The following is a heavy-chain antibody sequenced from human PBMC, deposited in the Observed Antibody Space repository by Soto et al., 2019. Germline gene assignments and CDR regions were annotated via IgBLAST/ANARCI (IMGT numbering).Heavy chain of an antibody. Sequence: SETLSLTCTVSGGSISSYYWSWIRQPPGRGLEWIGYIYHSGSTTYNSSLKSRLTISVGTSKNQFSLKLSSVTAADTAVYYRARLGIIWFGDPRDHFDYWGQGTVVTVSS. J-gene: IGHJ4*02. V-gene: IGHV4-59*12. CDR3: ARLGIIWFGDPRDHFDY. D-gene: IGHD3-10*01. CDR2: IYHSGST. CDR1: GGSISSYY.